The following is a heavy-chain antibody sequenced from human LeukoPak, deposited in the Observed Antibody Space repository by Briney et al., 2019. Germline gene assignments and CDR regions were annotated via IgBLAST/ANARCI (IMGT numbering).Heavy chain of an antibody. V-gene: IGHV5-51*01. CDR1: AYGSTCYW. J-gene: IGHJ3*02. Sequence: PGASLQISSYASAYGSTCYWIGWVRRQPRKGLEWMGMIYPGDSGTRYSPSFQSQVTISADKSISTASLQWSSLKASDTAMYYCARHRDPYAFDIWGQGTMVTVSS. CDR3: ARHRDPYAFDI. D-gene: IGHD2-21*02. CDR2: IYPGDSGT.